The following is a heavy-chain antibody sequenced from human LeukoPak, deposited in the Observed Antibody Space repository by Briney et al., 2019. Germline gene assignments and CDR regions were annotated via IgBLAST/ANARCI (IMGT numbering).Heavy chain of an antibody. CDR3: AKDKEWELSPFDY. CDR1: GFTFSTHT. V-gene: IGHV3-23*01. CDR2: ISGSGGST. J-gene: IGHJ4*02. Sequence: GGSLRLSCAASGFTFSTHTMSWVRQAPGKGLEWVSAISGSGGSTYYADSVKGRFTISRDNSKNTLYLQMNSLRAEDTAVYYCAKDKEWELSPFDYWGQGTLVTVSS. D-gene: IGHD1-26*01.